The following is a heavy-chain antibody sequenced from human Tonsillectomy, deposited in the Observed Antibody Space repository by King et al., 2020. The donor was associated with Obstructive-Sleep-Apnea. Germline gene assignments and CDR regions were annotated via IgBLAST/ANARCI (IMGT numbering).Heavy chain of an antibody. CDR3: LRAVAGRVDY. CDR2: INSDGSSR. CDR1: GFTFSGSW. V-gene: IGHV3-74*01. J-gene: IGHJ4*02. Sequence: DVQLVESGGGLVQPGGSLRLSCAASGFTFSGSWMHWVRQGPGTGLVWVSRINSDGSSRGYADSVKGRFTISRDNAQNMVYLQMNSLRDEDTAVYYCLRAVAGRVDYWGQGTLVTVSS. D-gene: IGHD6-19*01.